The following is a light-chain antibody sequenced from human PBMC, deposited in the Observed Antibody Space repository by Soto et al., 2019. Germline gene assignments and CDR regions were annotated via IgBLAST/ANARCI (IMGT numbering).Light chain of an antibody. V-gene: IGKV1-39*01. CDR1: QSISTY. CDR3: QQTSSTPVT. J-gene: IGKJ5*01. CDR2: AAS. Sequence: DIQMTQSPSSLSASVGNRVTITCRASQSISTYLNWYQQKPGKAPKLLIYAASSLQSGVPSRFSGSGSGTLFTLTISSLQPEDFATYYCQQTSSTPVTFGQGTRLE.